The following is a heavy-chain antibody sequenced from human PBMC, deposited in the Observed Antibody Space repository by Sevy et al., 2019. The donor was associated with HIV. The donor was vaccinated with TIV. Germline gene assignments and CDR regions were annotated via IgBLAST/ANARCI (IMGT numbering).Heavy chain of an antibody. J-gene: IGHJ4*02. CDR2: IKSKTDGETT. CDR3: ATRGTNSGSFSY. Sequence: GGSLRLSCAASGFTFNNAWMNWVRQAPGKGLERVGRIKSKTDGETTDYAAPVKGRFTISRDDSKNTLFLQMNSLKIEDTAVYYCATRGTNSGSFSYWGQGILVTVSS. D-gene: IGHD1-26*01. CDR1: GFTFNNAW. V-gene: IGHV3-15*01.